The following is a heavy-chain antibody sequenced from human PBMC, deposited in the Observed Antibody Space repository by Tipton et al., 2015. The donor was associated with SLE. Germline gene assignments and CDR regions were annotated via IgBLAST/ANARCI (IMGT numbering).Heavy chain of an antibody. V-gene: IGHV3-30*02. CDR2: IRYDGSNK. CDR3: AKDVERITMVQGACDY. D-gene: IGHD3-10*01. CDR1: GFTFSSYG. Sequence: SLRLSCAASGFTFSSYGMHWVRQAPGKGLEWVAFIRYDGSNKYYADSVKGRFTISRDNSKNTLYLQMNSLRAEDTAVYYCAKDVERITMVQGACDYWGQGTLVTVSS. J-gene: IGHJ4*02.